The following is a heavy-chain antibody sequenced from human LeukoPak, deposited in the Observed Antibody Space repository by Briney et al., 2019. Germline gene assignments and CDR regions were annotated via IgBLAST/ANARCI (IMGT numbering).Heavy chain of an antibody. CDR1: GFTFSSYE. J-gene: IGHJ3*02. CDR2: VSSSGSTI. D-gene: IGHD3-22*01. CDR3: AGYASSGRRDAFDI. V-gene: IGHV3-48*03. Sequence: GGSLRLSCAASGFTFSSYEMNWVRQAPGKGLEWVSYVSSSGSTIYYADSVKGRFTISRDNAKNSLFLQMNSLRAEDTAVYYCAGYASSGRRDAFDIRGQGTMVTVSS.